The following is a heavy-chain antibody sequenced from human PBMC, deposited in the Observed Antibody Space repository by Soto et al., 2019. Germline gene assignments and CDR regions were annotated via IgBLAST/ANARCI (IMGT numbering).Heavy chain of an antibody. J-gene: IGHJ1*01. D-gene: IGHD1-26*01. V-gene: IGHV3-21*01. CDR3: ASDPPDRGEPDQYCPP. CDR1: GFTFSSYS. CDR2: ISGGRGHI. Sequence: GGSLRLSCAASGFTFSSYSMNWVRRAPGKGLEWVSAISGGRGHIYYADSVRGRFTISRDNAKNSLYLQMNSLRVEDTAVYYCASDPPDRGEPDQYCPPRGQGTLGTVS.